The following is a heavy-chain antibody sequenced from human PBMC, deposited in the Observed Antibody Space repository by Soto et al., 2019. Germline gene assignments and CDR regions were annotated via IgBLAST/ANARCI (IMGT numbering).Heavy chain of an antibody. V-gene: IGHV1-46*01. D-gene: IGHD2-8*01. CDR3: ARNVLMVYAPLGPFDY. CDR2: INPSGGST. Sequence: QVQLVQSGAEVKKPGASVKVSCKASGYTFTSYYMHWVRQAPGQGLEWMGIINPSGGSTSYAQKFQGRVTMTRDTSTSTVYMELSSLRSEDTAVYYCARNVLMVYAPLGPFDYWGQGTLVTVSS. CDR1: GYTFTSYY. J-gene: IGHJ4*02.